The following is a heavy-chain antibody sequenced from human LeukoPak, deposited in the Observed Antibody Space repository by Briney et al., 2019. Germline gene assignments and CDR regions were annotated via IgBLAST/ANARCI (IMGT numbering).Heavy chain of an antibody. CDR3: AKVSYSGYDYASPGDYFDY. Sequence: GGSLTLSCAASGFTFSSYSMSWVRQSPGKGLEWVSAIIGSGASTYCADSVKGWFTISRDNSKNTLYLQINSLRAEDTAVYYCAKVSYSGYDYASPGDYFDYWGQGSLVTVSS. D-gene: IGHD5-12*01. J-gene: IGHJ4*02. V-gene: IGHV3-23*01. CDR2: IIGSGAST. CDR1: GFTFSSYS.